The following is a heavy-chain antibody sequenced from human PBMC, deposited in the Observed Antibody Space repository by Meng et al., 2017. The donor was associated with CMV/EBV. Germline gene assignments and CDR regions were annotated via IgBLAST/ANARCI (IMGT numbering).Heavy chain of an antibody. D-gene: IGHD2-21*02. CDR2: IKSKTDGGTT. J-gene: IGHJ6*02. V-gene: IGHV3-15*01. Sequence: GESLKISCAASGFTFSNAWMSWVRQAPGKGLEWVGRIKSKTDGGTTDYAAPVKGRFTISRDDSKNTLYLQMNSLRAEDTAVYYCAKDEGYGGDSYYYYGMDVWGQGTTVTVSS. CDR3: AKDEGYGGDSYYYYGMDV. CDR1: GFTFSNAW.